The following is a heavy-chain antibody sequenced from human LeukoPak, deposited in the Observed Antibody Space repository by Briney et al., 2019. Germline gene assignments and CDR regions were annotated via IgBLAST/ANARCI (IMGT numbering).Heavy chain of an antibody. J-gene: IGHJ4*02. CDR3: AKGAYDYVELGYFDY. CDR1: GFTFSSYA. V-gene: IGHV3-23*01. D-gene: IGHD5-12*01. Sequence: GGSLRPSCAASGFTFSSYAMSWVRQAPGKGLEWVSAISGSGGSTFYADSVKGRFTISRDNSKNTLYLQMNSLRAEDTAVYYCAKGAYDYVELGYFDYWGQGTLVTVSS. CDR2: ISGSGGST.